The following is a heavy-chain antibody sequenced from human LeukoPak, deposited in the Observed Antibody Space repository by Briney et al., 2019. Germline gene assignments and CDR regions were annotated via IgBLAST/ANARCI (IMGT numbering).Heavy chain of an antibody. CDR3: ARVGGELLWFGELLLHSSDY. V-gene: IGHV3-30-3*01. CDR1: GFTFSSYA. CDR2: ISYDGSNK. D-gene: IGHD3-10*01. J-gene: IGHJ4*02. Sequence: GGSLRLSCAASGFTFSSYAMHWVRQAPGKGLEWVAVISYDGSNKYYADSVKGRFTISRDNSKNTLYLQMNSLRAEDTAVYYCARVGGELLWFGELLLHSSDYWGQGALVTVSS.